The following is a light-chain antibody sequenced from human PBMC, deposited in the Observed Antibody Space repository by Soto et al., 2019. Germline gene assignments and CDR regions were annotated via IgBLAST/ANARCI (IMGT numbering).Light chain of an antibody. CDR3: QQRFTWPPIT. Sequence: EVVLTQSPATLSLSPGERATLFCRANESVNDYLAWYQQRPGQAPRLLIFDASNRAPGIPARFSASGSRREFTLTISSLEPKDFAVYYCQQRFTWPPITFGPGTKVDF. CDR2: DAS. V-gene: IGKV3-11*02. J-gene: IGKJ3*01. CDR1: ESVNDY.